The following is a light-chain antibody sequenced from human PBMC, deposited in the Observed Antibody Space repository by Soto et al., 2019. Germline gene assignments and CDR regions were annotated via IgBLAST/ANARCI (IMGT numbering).Light chain of an antibody. CDR3: SSYTASNTFV. J-gene: IGLJ1*01. CDR2: EVN. CDR1: SSDVGGYNF. Sequence: QSALTQPASVSGSPGQSITISCTGTSSDVGGYNFVSWYRQDPGKAPKLLIFEVNNRPSGISNRFSGSKSGILASLTISGLQAEDEADYYCSSYTASNTFVFGSGTKATVL. V-gene: IGLV2-14*01.